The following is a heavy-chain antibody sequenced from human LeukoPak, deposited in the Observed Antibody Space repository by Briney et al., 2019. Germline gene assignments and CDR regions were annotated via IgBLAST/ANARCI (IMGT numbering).Heavy chain of an antibody. Sequence: GRSLRLSCAASGFTFSSYAMHWVRQAPGKGLEWVAVISYDGSNKYYADSVKGRFTISRDNSKNTLYLQMNSLRAEDTAVYYCARELDRYFDYWGQGTLVTVSS. V-gene: IGHV3-30-3*01. D-gene: IGHD2-2*03. CDR2: ISYDGSNK. CDR1: GFTFSSYA. J-gene: IGHJ4*02. CDR3: ARELDRYFDY.